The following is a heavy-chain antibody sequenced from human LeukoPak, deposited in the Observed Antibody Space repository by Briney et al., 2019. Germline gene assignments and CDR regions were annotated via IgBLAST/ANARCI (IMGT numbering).Heavy chain of an antibody. V-gene: IGHV4-59*08. CDR1: GGSISSYY. Sequence: PSETLSLTCTVSGGSISSYYWSWIRQPPGKGLEWIGYIFYTGTTNYNPSLKSRVTISVDTSKNQFSLKLSAVTAADTAVYYCARFDDFGDRFDYWGQGTLVTVSS. D-gene: IGHD4-17*01. J-gene: IGHJ4*02. CDR3: ARFDDFGDRFDY. CDR2: IFYTGTT.